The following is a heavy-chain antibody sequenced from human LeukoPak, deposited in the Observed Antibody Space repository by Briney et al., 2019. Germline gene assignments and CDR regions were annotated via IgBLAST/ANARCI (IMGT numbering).Heavy chain of an antibody. V-gene: IGHV4-39*01. J-gene: IGHJ4*02. CDR2: IYYTGTT. CDR1: GGSISSSSYY. CDR3: AGGRSSVLGY. Sequence: PSETLSLTCTVSGGSISSSSYYWGWIRQPPEKGLEWIGSIYYTGTTYYKPSLKSRVTISVDTSKNQFSLKLCSVTAADTAVYYCAGGRSSVLGYWGQGTLVTVSS. D-gene: IGHD3-16*01.